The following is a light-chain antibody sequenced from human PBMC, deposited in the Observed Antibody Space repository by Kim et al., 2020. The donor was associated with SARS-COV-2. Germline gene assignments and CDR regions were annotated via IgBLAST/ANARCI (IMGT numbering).Light chain of an antibody. CDR1: QSVSSY. V-gene: IGKV3-11*01. CDR3: QQRSNWHT. CDR2: DAS. Sequence: LCLSPGERATLSCRASQSVSSYLAWYQQKPGQAPRLLIYDASNRATGIPARFSGSGSGTDFTLTISSLEPEDFAVYYCQQRSNWHTFGQGTKLEI. J-gene: IGKJ2*01.